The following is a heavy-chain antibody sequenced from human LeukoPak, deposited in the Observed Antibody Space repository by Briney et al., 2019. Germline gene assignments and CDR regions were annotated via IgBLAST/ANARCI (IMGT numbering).Heavy chain of an antibody. J-gene: IGHJ4*02. D-gene: IGHD3-22*01. CDR1: GYTFTGYY. Sequence: GSVKVSCKASGYTFTGYYMRWVRQAPGQGLEWMGWINPNSGGTNYAQKFQGRVTMTRDTSISTAYMELSRLRSDDTAVYYCARTLYYYDSSGYELPLWGQGTLVTVSS. V-gene: IGHV1-2*02. CDR2: INPNSGGT. CDR3: ARTLYYYDSSGYELPL.